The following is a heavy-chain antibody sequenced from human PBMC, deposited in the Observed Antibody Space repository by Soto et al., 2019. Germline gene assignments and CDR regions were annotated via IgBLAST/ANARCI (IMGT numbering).Heavy chain of an antibody. V-gene: IGHV4-34*01. CDR2: LNHSGST. Sequence: QVQLQQWGAGMFKPSETLSLTCAVYGGSFSGYYCSWIRQPPGKGLEWIGALNHSGSTHYHPSLKSRVTISVDTSKNQFSLKLRSVTAADTALYYCARCGSLYAEVRSSFPVDYWGQGTLVTVSS. CDR1: GGSFSGYY. J-gene: IGHJ4*02. D-gene: IGHD6-6*01. CDR3: ARCGSLYAEVRSSFPVDY.